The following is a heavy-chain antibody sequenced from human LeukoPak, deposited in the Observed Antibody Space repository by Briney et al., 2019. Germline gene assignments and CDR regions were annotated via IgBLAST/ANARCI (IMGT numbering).Heavy chain of an antibody. CDR1: GFTFSNYW. D-gene: IGHD3-22*01. J-gene: IGHJ4*02. V-gene: IGHV3-7*05. CDR2: IKQDGSEK. CDR3: ARGYLYYYDVSGCPFDY. Sequence: GGSLRLSCAASGFTFSNYWMSWVRQAPGKGLEWVANIKQDGSEKYYVDSVKGRFTTSRDNARNSLHLQMNSLRAEDTAVYYCARGYLYYYDVSGCPFDYWGQGTLVTVSS.